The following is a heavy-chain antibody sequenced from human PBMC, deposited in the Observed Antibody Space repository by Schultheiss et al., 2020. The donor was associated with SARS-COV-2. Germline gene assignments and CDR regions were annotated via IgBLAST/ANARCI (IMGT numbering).Heavy chain of an antibody. CDR1: GYSISSGYY. V-gene: IGHV4-38-2*02. Sequence: SETLSLTCTVSGYSISSGYYWGWSRQPPGKGLVWFGSIYYSGSTYYNPSLKSRVTIYVDTSKNQFSLKLSSVTAADTAVYYCARHLPYYDLWGRGTLVTVAT. J-gene: IGHJ2*01. CDR3: ARHLPYYDL. CDR2: IYYSGST.